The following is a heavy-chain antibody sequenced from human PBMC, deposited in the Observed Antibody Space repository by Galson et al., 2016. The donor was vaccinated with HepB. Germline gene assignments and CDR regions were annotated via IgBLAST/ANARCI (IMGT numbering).Heavy chain of an antibody. J-gene: IGHJ6*03. D-gene: IGHD3-10*01. CDR3: ATSEGVGVIPYYYYMDV. CDR1: GGSISRGNYY. Sequence: TLSLTCTVSGGSISRGNYYWSWIRQHPGKGLEWIGYSYYTGSTYYNPSLKSRVTISIDTSMNQLSLKLSSVTAADAAVYYCATSEGVGVIPYYYYMDVWGKGTTVTVSS. CDR2: SYYTGST. V-gene: IGHV4-31*03.